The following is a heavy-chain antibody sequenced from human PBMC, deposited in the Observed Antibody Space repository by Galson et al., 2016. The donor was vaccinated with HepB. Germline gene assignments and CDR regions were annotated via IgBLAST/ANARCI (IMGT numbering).Heavy chain of an antibody. J-gene: IGHJ5*02. D-gene: IGHD5-24*01. CDR2: VYYSGST. CDR1: GAFISSGGYY. V-gene: IGHV4-31*03. CDR3: ARGVSMARGWLDP. Sequence: TLSLTCTVSGAFISSGGYYWTWLRLHPGKGLEWIRCVYYSGSTYYTPSHDSRATITVDTSENPFYLKLTYVTAAGTAADYCARGVSMARGWLDPWGQGTRVTVSS.